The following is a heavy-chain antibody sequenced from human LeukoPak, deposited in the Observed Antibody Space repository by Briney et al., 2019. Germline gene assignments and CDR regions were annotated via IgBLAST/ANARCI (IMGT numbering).Heavy chain of an antibody. CDR3: AKDRWAAGLTYYFDY. CDR2: ISYDGSNK. CDR1: GFTFSNYG. Sequence: PGGSLRLSCAASGFTFSNYGMHWVRQAPGKGLEWVAVISYDGSNKYYADSVKGRFTISRGNSKNTLYVQMNSLRAEDTAVYYCAKDRWAAGLTYYFDYWGQGTLVTVSS. D-gene: IGHD6-13*01. J-gene: IGHJ4*02. V-gene: IGHV3-30*18.